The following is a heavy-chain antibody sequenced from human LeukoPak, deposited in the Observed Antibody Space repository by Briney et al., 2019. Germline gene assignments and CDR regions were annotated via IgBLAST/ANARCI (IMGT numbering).Heavy chain of an antibody. D-gene: IGHD1-26*01. Sequence: PSETLSLTCTVSGGSINSYYWSWIRQPPGKGLEWIGYIYYSGSTNYNPSLKSRVTISVDTSKSQFSMKLSSVTAADTAVYYCARYIVGGNWFDPWGQGTLVTVSS. CDR2: IYYSGST. CDR1: GGSINSYY. J-gene: IGHJ5*02. V-gene: IGHV4-59*01. CDR3: ARYIVGGNWFDP.